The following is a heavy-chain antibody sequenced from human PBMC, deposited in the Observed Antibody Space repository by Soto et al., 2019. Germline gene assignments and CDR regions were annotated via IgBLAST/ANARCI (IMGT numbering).Heavy chain of an antibody. V-gene: IGHV3-30*18. D-gene: IGHD6-19*01. Sequence: GGSLRLSCAASGFTFSSYGMHWVRQAPGKGLEWVAVISYDGSNKYYADSVKGRFTISRDNSKNTLYLQMNSLRAEDTAVYYCAKDQGIAVAAPGEFDYWGQGTLVTVSS. CDR1: GFTFSSYG. CDR2: ISYDGSNK. CDR3: AKDQGIAVAAPGEFDY. J-gene: IGHJ4*02.